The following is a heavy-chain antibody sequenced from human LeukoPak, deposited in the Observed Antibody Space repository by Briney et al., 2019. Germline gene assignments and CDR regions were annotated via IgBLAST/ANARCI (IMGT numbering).Heavy chain of an antibody. D-gene: IGHD3-22*01. CDR3: AREKAHYDSSGYYYEGEFDY. CDR1: GFTFSSYA. Sequence: GGSLRLSCAASGFTFSSYAMHWVRQAPGKGLEYVSAISSNGGSTYYANSVKGRFTISRDNSKNTLYLQMGSLRAEDMAVYYCAREKAHYDSSGYYYEGEFDYWGQGTLVTVSS. V-gene: IGHV3-64*01. J-gene: IGHJ4*02. CDR2: ISSNGGST.